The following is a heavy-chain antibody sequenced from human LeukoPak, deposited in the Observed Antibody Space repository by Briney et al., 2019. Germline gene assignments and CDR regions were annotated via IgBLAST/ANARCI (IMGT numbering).Heavy chain of an antibody. V-gene: IGHV4-59*01. CDR3: ARGRNDNGGMFFDS. J-gene: IGHJ4*02. Sequence: SETLSLTCTESGGSIRSYYWNWIRQAPGKGLEWVGFISYSGYTSYSPSLKSRVAISVDTAKSQFSLRLNSMTAADTAIYYCARGRNDNGGMFFDSWAQGNLVTVSS. D-gene: IGHD4-23*01. CDR2: ISYSGYT. CDR1: GGSIRSYY.